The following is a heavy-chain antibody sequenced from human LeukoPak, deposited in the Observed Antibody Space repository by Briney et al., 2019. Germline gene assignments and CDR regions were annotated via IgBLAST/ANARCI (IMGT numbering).Heavy chain of an antibody. J-gene: IGHJ4*02. CDR3: ARDRPTRWLVLRGVGYFDY. D-gene: IGHD6-19*01. CDR2: INPSGGST. V-gene: IGHV1-46*01. Sequence: ASVKVSCKASGYTFTSYYMHWVRQAPGQGLEWMGIINPSGGSTSYAQKFQGRVTMTRDMSTSTVYMELSSLRSEDTAVYYCARDRPTRWLVLRGVGYFDYWGQGTLVTVSS. CDR1: GYTFTSYY.